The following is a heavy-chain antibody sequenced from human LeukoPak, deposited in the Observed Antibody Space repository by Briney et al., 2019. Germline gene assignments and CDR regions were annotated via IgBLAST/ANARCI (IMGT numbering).Heavy chain of an antibody. CDR1: GGSISSSSYY. Sequence: SETLSLTCTVSGGSISSSSYYWGWIRQPPGKGLEWIGSIYHSGSTYYNPSLKSRVTISVDTSKNQFSLKLSSVTAADTAVYYCASATVIGLKGAFDIWGQGTMVTVSS. CDR3: ASATVIGLKGAFDI. D-gene: IGHD4-17*01. V-gene: IGHV4-39*07. J-gene: IGHJ3*02. CDR2: IYHSGST.